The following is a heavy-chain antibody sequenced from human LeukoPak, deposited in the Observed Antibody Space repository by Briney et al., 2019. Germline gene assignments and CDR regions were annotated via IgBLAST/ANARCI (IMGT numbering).Heavy chain of an antibody. CDR3: ATDNPPQILTGNYYGMDV. CDR1: GYTLTELS. Sequence: GASVKVSCKVSGYTLTELSMHWVRQAPGKGLEWMGGFDPEDGETIYAQKFQGRVTMTEDTSTDTAYMELSSLRSEDTAVYYCATDNPPQILTGNYYGMDVWGQGTTVTVSS. V-gene: IGHV1-24*01. CDR2: FDPEDGET. J-gene: IGHJ6*02. D-gene: IGHD3-9*01.